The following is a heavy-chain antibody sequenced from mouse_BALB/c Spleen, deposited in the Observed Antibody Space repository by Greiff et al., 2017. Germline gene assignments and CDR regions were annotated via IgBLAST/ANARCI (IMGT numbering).Heavy chain of an antibody. V-gene: IGHV5-6-4*01. CDR1: GFTFSSYT. CDR3: TRDYSNCGTWFAY. CDR2: ISSGGSYT. D-gene: IGHD2-5*01. Sequence: MLVESGGGLVKPGGSLKLSCAASGFTFSSYTMSWVRQTPEKRLEWVATISSGGSYTYYPDSVKGRFTISRDNAKNTLYLQMSSLKSEDTAMYYCTRDYSNCGTWFAYWGQGTLVTVSA. J-gene: IGHJ3*01.